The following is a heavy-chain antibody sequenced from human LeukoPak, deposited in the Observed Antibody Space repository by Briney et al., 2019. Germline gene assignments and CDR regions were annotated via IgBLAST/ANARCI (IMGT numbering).Heavy chain of an antibody. CDR2: TSYDGTNE. J-gene: IGHJ4*02. D-gene: IGHD3-10*01. CDR1: GFTFSGYA. Sequence: PGGSLRLSCAASGFTFSGYAMHWVRQAPGKGLEWVAVTSYDGTNEYYADSVKGRFTISRDNSKNTLYLQMNSLRAEDTAVYYCAKFKGHYGDSEYYFDSWGQGTLVTVSS. CDR3: AKFKGHYGDSEYYFDS. V-gene: IGHV3-30-3*02.